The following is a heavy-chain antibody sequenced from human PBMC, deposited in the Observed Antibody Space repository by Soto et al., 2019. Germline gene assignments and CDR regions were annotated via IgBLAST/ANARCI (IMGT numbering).Heavy chain of an antibody. CDR2: ISGSGGST. D-gene: IGHD2-15*01. J-gene: IGHJ4*02. V-gene: IGHV3-23*01. CDR1: GFTFSSYA. Sequence: PGGSLRLSCAASGFTFSSYAMSWVRQAPGKGLEWVSAISGSGGSTYYADSVKGRFTISRDNSKNTLYLQMNSLRAEDTAVYYCAKDSLSGGSLHLDYWGQGTMVTVSS. CDR3: AKDSLSGGSLHLDY.